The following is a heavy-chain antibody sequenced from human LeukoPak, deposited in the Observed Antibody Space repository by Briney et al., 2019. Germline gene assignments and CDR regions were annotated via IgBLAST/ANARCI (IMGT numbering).Heavy chain of an antibody. D-gene: IGHD6-19*01. CDR1: GFTFSSYW. Sequence: HSGGSLRLSCAASGFTFSSYWMSWVRQAPGKGLEWVSAISGSGGSTYYADSVKGRFTISRDNSKNTLYLQMNSLRAEDTAVYYCAKDEQWLVPVYFDYWGQGTLVTVSS. V-gene: IGHV3-23*01. CDR2: ISGSGGST. CDR3: AKDEQWLVPVYFDY. J-gene: IGHJ4*02.